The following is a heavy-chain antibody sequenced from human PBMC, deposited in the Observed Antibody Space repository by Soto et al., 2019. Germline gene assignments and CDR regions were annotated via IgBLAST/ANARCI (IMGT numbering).Heavy chain of an antibody. CDR2: ISGSGSST. V-gene: IGHV3-23*01. D-gene: IGHD3-22*01. Sequence: EGQLLESGGGLVQPGGSLRLSCAASGFTFSSYAMSWVRQAPGKGLEWVSAISGSGSSTYYADSVKGRFTISRDNSKNTLYLQMNSLRADDTAVYYCAKDLVVGPGIAFDIWGQGTIVTVSS. CDR1: GFTFSSYA. CDR3: AKDLVVGPGIAFDI. J-gene: IGHJ3*02.